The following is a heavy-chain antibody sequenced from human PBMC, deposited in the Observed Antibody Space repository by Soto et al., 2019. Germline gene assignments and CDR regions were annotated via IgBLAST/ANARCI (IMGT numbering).Heavy chain of an antibody. CDR1: GGSISSGGYY. Sequence: SETLSLTCTVSGGSISSGGYYWSWIRQHPGKGLEWIGYIYYSGSTYYNPSLKSRVTISVDTSKNQFSLKLSSVTAADTAVYYCARVLFSALVSYFDYWGQGTLVTVSS. CDR3: ARVLFSALVSYFDY. J-gene: IGHJ4*02. D-gene: IGHD1-20*01. V-gene: IGHV4-31*03. CDR2: IYYSGST.